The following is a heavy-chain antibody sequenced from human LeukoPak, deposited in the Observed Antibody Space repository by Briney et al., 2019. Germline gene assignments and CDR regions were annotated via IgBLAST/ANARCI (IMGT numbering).Heavy chain of an antibody. Sequence: SETLSLTCTVSGGSISSSSYYWGWIRQPPGKGLEWIGSIYYSGSTYYNPSLKSRVTISVDTSKNQFSLKLSSVTAADTAVYYCARACYYDSPHQLCYYGMDVWGQGTTVTVSS. D-gene: IGHD3-22*01. CDR2: IYYSGST. CDR3: ARACYYDSPHQLCYYGMDV. CDR1: GGSISSSSYY. J-gene: IGHJ6*02. V-gene: IGHV4-39*07.